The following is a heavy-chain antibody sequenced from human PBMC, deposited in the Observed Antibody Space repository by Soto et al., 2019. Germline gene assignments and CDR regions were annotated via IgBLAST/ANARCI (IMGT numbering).Heavy chain of an antibody. D-gene: IGHD3-3*01. CDR2: IKQDGSEK. V-gene: IGHV3-7*01. J-gene: IGHJ6*02. CDR3: ARDRYSYYDFWSGSLPYYYYGMDV. Sequence: GGSLRLSCAASGFTFGASALQWVRQASGKGLEWVGSIKQDGSEKYYVDSVKGRFTISRDNAKNSLYLQMNSLRAEDTAVYYCARDRYSYYDFWSGSLPYYYYGMDVWGQGTTVTVSS. CDR1: GFTFGASA.